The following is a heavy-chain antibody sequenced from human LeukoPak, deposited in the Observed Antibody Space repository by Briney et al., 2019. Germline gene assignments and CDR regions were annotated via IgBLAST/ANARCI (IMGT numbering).Heavy chain of an antibody. D-gene: IGHD3-10*01. J-gene: IGHJ6*02. CDR2: INPSGGST. CDR3: ARDREEGSYYYYGMDV. CDR1: GYTFTIYY. Sequence: VASVKVSFKASGYTFTIYYMHWVRQAPGQGREGMGLINPSGGSTSYAQKFQGRVTITRDTSTSTVYMELSSLRSEDTAVYYCARDREEGSYYYYGMDVWGQGTTVTVSS. V-gene: IGHV1-46*01.